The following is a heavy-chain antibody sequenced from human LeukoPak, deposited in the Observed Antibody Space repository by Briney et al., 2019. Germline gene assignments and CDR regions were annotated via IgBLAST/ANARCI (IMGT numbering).Heavy chain of an antibody. V-gene: IGHV4-34*01. Sequence: PSETLSLTCAVYGGSFSGYYWSWIRQPPGKGLEWIGEINHSGSTNYNPSLKSRVTISVDTSKNQFSLKLSSVTAADTAVYYCARGDYSNPLWDWGQGTPVTVSS. CDR1: GGSFSGYY. J-gene: IGHJ4*02. CDR3: ARGDYSNPLWD. D-gene: IGHD4-11*01. CDR2: INHSGST.